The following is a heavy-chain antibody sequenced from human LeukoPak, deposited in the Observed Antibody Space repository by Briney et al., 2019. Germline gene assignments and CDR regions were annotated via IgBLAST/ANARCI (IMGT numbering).Heavy chain of an antibody. Sequence: VASVKVSCKASGYTFTSYGISWVRQAPGQGLEWMGWISAYNGNTNYAQKLQGRVTMTTDTSASTAYMELRSLRSDDTAVYYCARLRLHNWFDPWGQGTLVTVSS. CDR1: GYTFTSYG. CDR2: ISAYNGNT. CDR3: ARLRLHNWFDP. V-gene: IGHV1-18*01. D-gene: IGHD4-17*01. J-gene: IGHJ5*02.